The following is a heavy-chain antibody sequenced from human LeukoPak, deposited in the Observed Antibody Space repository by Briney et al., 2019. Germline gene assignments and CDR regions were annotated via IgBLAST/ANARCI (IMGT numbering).Heavy chain of an antibody. CDR2: ISPYGTTI. CDR1: GFTFSTNE. V-gene: IGHV3-48*03. J-gene: IGHJ4*02. D-gene: IGHD3-16*01. CDR3: AKARGRWGTKGYYFDY. Sequence: GGSLRLSCAASGFTFSTNEMSWVRQAPGKGLEWVSYISPYGTTIYYADSVKGRFTISRDNAQDSLYLQMNSLRAEDTAVYYCAKARGRWGTKGYYFDYWGQGTLVTVSS.